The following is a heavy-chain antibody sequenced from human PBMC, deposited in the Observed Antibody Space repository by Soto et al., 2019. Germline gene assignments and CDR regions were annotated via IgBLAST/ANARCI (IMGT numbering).Heavy chain of an antibody. CDR1: GYTITGYY. V-gene: IGHV1-2*04. Sequence: ASVKVSCKASGYTITGYYMHWGRQAPGQGLEWMGWINPNSGGTNYAQKFQGWVTMTRDTSISTAYMELSRLRSDDTAVYYCARANPGSYYYGSGRSSYLDNWFDPWGQGTLVTVSS. CDR3: ARANPGSYYYGSGRSSYLDNWFDP. CDR2: INPNSGGT. D-gene: IGHD3-10*01. J-gene: IGHJ5*02.